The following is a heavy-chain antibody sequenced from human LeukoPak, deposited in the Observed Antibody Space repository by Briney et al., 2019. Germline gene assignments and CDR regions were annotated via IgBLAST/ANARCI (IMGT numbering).Heavy chain of an antibody. V-gene: IGHV4-59*08. Sequence: PSETLSLTCTVSGGSISSYYWSWIRQPPGKGLEWIGYIYYSGSTNHNPSLKSRVTISVDTSKNQFSLKLSSVTAADTAVYYCATRSYSSGWDFDYWGQGTLVTVSS. J-gene: IGHJ4*02. D-gene: IGHD6-19*01. CDR1: GGSISSYY. CDR3: ATRSYSSGWDFDY. CDR2: IYYSGST.